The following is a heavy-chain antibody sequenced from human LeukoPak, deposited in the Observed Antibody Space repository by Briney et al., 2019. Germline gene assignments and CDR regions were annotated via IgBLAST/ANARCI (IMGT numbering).Heavy chain of an antibody. CDR3: ARESYDSSGYYYFDL. J-gene: IGHJ2*01. V-gene: IGHV4-30-2*01. Sequence: SQTLSLTCAVSGGSISSGGYSWSWIRQPPGKGLEWIGYIYHSGSTYYNPSLKSRVTISVDRSKNQFSLKLSSVTAADTAVYYCARESYDSSGYYYFDLWGRGTLVTVSS. CDR2: IYHSGST. D-gene: IGHD3-22*01. CDR1: GGSISSGGYS.